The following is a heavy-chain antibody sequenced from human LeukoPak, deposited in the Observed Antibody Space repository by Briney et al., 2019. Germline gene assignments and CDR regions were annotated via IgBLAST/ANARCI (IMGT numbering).Heavy chain of an antibody. CDR3: AKYKQWLVFGYYFDY. J-gene: IGHJ4*02. CDR2: ISGSGGST. CDR1: GFTFSSYA. Sequence: GGSLRLSCAASGFTFSSYAMSWVRQAPGKGLEWVSAISGSGGSTYYADSVKGRFTISRDNSKNTLYLQMNGLRAEDTAVYYCAKYKQWLVFGYYFDYWGQGTLVTVSS. V-gene: IGHV3-23*01. D-gene: IGHD6-19*01.